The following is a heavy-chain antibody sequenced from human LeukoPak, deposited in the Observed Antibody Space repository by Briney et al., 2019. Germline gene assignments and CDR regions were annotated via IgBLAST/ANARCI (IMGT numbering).Heavy chain of an antibody. D-gene: IGHD2-2*01. Sequence: SHSLSPTCAVYGASLGGYYWSSVRQPARKGLEWHGVINNSGTKTSHPSLKSRVTISVDTSKNQFSLKLSSVTAADTAVYYCARASVGCSSTSCYSTQFDYWGQGTLVTVSS. V-gene: IGHV4-34*01. CDR3: ARASVGCSSTSCYSTQFDY. CDR1: GASLGGYY. CDR2: INNSGTK. J-gene: IGHJ4*02.